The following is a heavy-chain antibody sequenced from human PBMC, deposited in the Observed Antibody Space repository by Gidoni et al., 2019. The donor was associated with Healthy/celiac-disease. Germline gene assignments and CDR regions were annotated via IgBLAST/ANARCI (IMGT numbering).Heavy chain of an antibody. V-gene: IGHV1-58*01. Sequence: QMQLVQSGPEVKKPGTSVKVSCKASGFTFTSSAVQWVRQARGQRLEWIGWIVVGSGNTNYAQKFQERVTITRDMSTSTAYMELSSLRSEDTAVYYCAAGGYYDSSGYYYFDYWGQGTLVTVSS. CDR2: IVVGSGNT. J-gene: IGHJ4*02. D-gene: IGHD3-22*01. CDR3: AAGGYYDSSGYYYFDY. CDR1: GFTFTSSA.